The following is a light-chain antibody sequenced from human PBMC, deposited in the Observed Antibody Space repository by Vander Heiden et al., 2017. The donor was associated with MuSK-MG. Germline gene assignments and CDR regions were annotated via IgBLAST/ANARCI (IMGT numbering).Light chain of an antibody. Sequence: DIQMTQPPSSLSASVGDRVTITCRASQSISSYLNWYQQKPGKAPKLLIYAASSLQSGVPSRFSGSGSGTDFTLTISRLQPEDFATYYCQQSDSTPLTFGQGTLLEIK. J-gene: IGKJ5*01. CDR2: AAS. CDR3: QQSDSTPLT. V-gene: IGKV1-39*01. CDR1: QSISSY.